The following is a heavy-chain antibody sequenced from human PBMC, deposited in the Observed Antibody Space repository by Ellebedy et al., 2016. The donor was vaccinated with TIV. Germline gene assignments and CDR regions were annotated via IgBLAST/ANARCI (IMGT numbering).Heavy chain of an antibody. CDR1: GLTFDDYA. V-gene: IGHV3-9*01. Sequence: PGGSLRLSCAASGLTFDDYAMHWVRQAPGKGLEWVSGITWNSGSMAYADSVKGRFTISRDNAKNCLYLQMNSLRAEDTALYYCAKDLYTRPSACMDVWGQGTTVTVSS. D-gene: IGHD6-13*01. CDR2: ITWNSGSM. CDR3: AKDLYTRPSACMDV. J-gene: IGHJ6*02.